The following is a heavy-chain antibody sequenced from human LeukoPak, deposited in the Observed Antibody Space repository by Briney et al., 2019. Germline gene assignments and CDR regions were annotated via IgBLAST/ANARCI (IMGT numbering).Heavy chain of an antibody. J-gene: IGHJ5*02. CDR1: GGTFSSYA. CDR3: AREDGYNSENWFDP. V-gene: IGHV1-69*06. CDR2: IIPIFGTA. D-gene: IGHD5-24*01. Sequence: SVKVSCKASGGTFSSYAISWVRQAPGQGLEWMGGIIPIFGTANYAQKFQGRVTITADKSTSTAYMELSSLRSDDTAVYYCAREDGYNSENWFDPWGQGTLVTVSS.